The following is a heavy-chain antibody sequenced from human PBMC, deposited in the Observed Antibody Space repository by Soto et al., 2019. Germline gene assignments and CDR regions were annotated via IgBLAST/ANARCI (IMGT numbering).Heavy chain of an antibody. CDR2: INHSGST. J-gene: IGHJ4*02. D-gene: IGHD6-19*01. CDR3: AGDQWYRSGWYFL. CDR1: GGSFSGYY. Sequence: SETLSLTCAVYGGSFSGYYWSWSRQPPWKGLEWIGEINHSGSTNYNPSLKSRVTISVDRSKNQFSLKLSSVTAADTAVYYCAGDQWYRSGWYFLWDQGNLVTVSS. V-gene: IGHV4-34*01.